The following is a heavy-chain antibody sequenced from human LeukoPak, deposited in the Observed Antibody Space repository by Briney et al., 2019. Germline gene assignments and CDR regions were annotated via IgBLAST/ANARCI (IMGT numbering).Heavy chain of an antibody. D-gene: IGHD3-10*01. Sequence: ASVKVSCKASGGTFSSYAISWVRQAPGQGLEWMGGIIPIFGTANYAQKFQGRVTITADESTSTAYMELSSLRSEDTAVYYCAGSGDYYGSGSYGNYYYYMDVWGKGTTVTISS. CDR1: GGTFSSYA. CDR2: IIPIFGTA. CDR3: AGSGDYYGSGSYGNYYYYMDV. V-gene: IGHV1-69*13. J-gene: IGHJ6*03.